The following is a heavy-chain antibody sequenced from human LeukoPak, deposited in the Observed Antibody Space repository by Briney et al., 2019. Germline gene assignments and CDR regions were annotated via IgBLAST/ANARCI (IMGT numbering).Heavy chain of an antibody. CDR1: GGSFSGYY. Sequence: SETLSLTCAVYGGSFSGYYWSWIRQPPGKGLEWIGEINHSGSTNYNPSLKSRVTISVDTSKNQFSLKLSSVTAADTAVYYCARLGAVKRITMVRGVIRWFDPWAREPWSPSPQ. V-gene: IGHV4-34*01. J-gene: IGHJ5*02. CDR3: ARLGAVKRITMVRGVIRWFDP. CDR2: INHSGST. D-gene: IGHD3-10*01.